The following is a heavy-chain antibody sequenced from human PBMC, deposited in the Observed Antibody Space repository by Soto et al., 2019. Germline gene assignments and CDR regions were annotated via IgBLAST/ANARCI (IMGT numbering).Heavy chain of an antibody. J-gene: IGHJ6*02. CDR3: ARDPNDSSAYYHHYYYGMDV. Sequence: ASVKVSCKASGYTFTSYGIHWVRQAPGQRLEWTGWINAGNGNTKYSEKFQGRVTITRDTSASTAYLELSSLRSEDTAVYCCARDPNDSSAYYHHYYYGMDVWGQGTTVTVSS. CDR2: INAGNGNT. CDR1: GYTFTSYG. D-gene: IGHD3-22*01. V-gene: IGHV1-3*01.